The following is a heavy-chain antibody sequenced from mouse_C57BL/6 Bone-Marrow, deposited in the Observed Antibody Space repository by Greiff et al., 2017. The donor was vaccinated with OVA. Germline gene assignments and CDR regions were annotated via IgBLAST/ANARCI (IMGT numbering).Heavy chain of an antibody. V-gene: IGHV5-4*01. CDR3: AREGIYYYGSSYDYYAMDY. CDR2: ISDGGSYT. J-gene: IGHJ4*01. Sequence: DVKLVESGGGLVKPGGSLKLSCAASGFTFSSYAMSWVRQTPEKRLEWVATISDGGSYTYYPDNVKGRFTISRDNAKNNLYLQMSQLKSEDTAMYYCAREGIYYYGSSYDYYAMDYWGQGTSVTVSS. CDR1: GFTFSSYA. D-gene: IGHD1-1*01.